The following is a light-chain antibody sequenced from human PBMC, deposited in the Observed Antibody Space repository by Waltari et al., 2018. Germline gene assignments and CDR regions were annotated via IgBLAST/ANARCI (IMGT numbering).Light chain of an antibody. CDR3: SAYAGSNNWG. CDR1: TSDVGGYNY. J-gene: IGLJ2*01. V-gene: IGLV2-8*01. CDR2: EVI. Sequence: QSALTQPPSASGSPGPSVTISCTGTTSDVGGYNYVSWYQQHPGKAPTLMIYEVIKRPTGGPCPVSGSRSAGTANRTVSGRKAEDEADYYCSAYAGSNNWGFGGGTKLTVL.